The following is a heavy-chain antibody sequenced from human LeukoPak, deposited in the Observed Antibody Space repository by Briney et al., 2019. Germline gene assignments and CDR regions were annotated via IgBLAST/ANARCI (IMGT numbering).Heavy chain of an antibody. Sequence: GGSLRLSCAASGFTVSSNYMSWVRQAPGKGLEWVSVIYSGGSTYYADSVKGRFTISRDNSKNTLYLQMNSLRAEDTAVYYCARDMGRPYYDILTGYYIPSPFDYWGQGTLVTVSS. CDR1: GFTVSSNY. CDR2: IYSGGST. V-gene: IGHV3-66*01. J-gene: IGHJ4*02. CDR3: ARDMGRPYYDILTGYYIPSPFDY. D-gene: IGHD3-9*01.